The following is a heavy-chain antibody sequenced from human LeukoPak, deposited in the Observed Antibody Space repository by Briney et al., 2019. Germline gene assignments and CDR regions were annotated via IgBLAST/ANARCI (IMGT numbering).Heavy chain of an antibody. CDR3: AKPRGATVTSYYSDY. D-gene: IGHD4-17*01. CDR2: ISGSGVRT. J-gene: IGHJ4*02. CDR1: GFTFSNYA. Sequence: PGGSLRLSCAASGFTFSNYAMSWVRQAPGKGLEWFSLISGSGVRTYYADSVKGRFTISRDNSKNTLYLQMNSLRAEDTAVYYCAKPRGATVTSYYSDYWGQGTLVTVSS. V-gene: IGHV3-23*01.